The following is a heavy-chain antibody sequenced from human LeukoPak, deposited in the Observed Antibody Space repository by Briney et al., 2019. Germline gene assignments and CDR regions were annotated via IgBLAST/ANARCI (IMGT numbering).Heavy chain of an antibody. Sequence: ASVTVSCKASGYTFASYGVTWVRQAPGQGLEWMGWISTYNGNTNYAQKLQGRVTMTTDTSTSTAYMELRSMRSHDTAVYYCARQVDSTMALPDYWGQGTLVTVSS. D-gene: IGHD3-10*01. CDR2: ISTYNGNT. J-gene: IGHJ4*02. CDR1: GYTFASYG. CDR3: ARQVDSTMALPDY. V-gene: IGHV1-18*01.